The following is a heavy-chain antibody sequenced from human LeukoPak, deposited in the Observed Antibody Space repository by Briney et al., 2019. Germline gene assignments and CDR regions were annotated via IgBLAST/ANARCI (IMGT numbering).Heavy chain of an antibody. Sequence: GGSLRLSCAASGFTLSDYYMSWIRQAPGKGLEWVSYSSSSGSAIYYADSVKGRFAISRDNAKNSLYLQMNSLRAEDTAVYYCARRRDFIDYWGQGTLVTVSS. J-gene: IGHJ4*02. V-gene: IGHV3-11*01. D-gene: IGHD3/OR15-3a*01. CDR3: ARRRDFIDY. CDR1: GFTLSDYY. CDR2: SSSSGSAI.